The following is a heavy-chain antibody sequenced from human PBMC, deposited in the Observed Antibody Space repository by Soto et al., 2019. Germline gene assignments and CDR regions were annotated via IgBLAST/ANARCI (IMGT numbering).Heavy chain of an antibody. V-gene: IGHV3-23*01. Sequence: GGSLRLSCAASGFTFSSYAMSWVRQAPGKGLEWVSAISGSGGSTYYADSVKGRFTISRDNSKNTLYLQMNSLRAEDPAVYYCAKDTTFLVVTIRPSTVTPPAFDIWGQGTMVTVSS. D-gene: IGHD5-12*01. J-gene: IGHJ3*02. CDR2: ISGSGGST. CDR1: GFTFSSYA. CDR3: AKDTTFLVVTIRPSTVTPPAFDI.